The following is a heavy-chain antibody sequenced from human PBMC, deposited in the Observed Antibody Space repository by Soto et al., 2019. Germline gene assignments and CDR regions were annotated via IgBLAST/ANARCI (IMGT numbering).Heavy chain of an antibody. Sequence: PGGSLRLSCAVSGFICSSYDMSWVRQAPGKGLEWVSTILVDGRTFYVDSVKGRFTISRDTSQNTVYLQMNSLTAGDTALYYGAKATATGGGAFDICGQGTMVTVSS. J-gene: IGHJ3*02. V-gene: IGHV3-23*01. CDR3: AKATATGGGAFDI. D-gene: IGHD2-8*02. CDR2: ILVDGRT. CDR1: GFICSSYD.